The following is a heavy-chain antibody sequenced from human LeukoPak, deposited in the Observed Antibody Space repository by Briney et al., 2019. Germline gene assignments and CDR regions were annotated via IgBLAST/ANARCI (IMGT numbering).Heavy chain of an antibody. CDR3: ASQRNWNVYYYGMGV. D-gene: IGHD1-20*01. J-gene: IGHJ6*02. CDR1: GYTFTGYY. CDR2: INPNSGGT. Sequence: ASVKVSCKASGYTFTGYYMHWVRQAPGQGLEWMGRINPNSGGTNYAQKFQGRVTMTRDTSISTAYMELSRLRSDDTAVYYCASQRNWNVYYYGMGVWGQGTTVTVSS. V-gene: IGHV1-2*06.